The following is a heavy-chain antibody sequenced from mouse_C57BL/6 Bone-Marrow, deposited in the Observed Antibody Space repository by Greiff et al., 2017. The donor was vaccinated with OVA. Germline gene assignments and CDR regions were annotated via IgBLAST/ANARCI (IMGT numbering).Heavy chain of an antibody. D-gene: IGHD1-1*01. Sequence: QVQLQQSGPELVKPGASVKISCKASGYAFSSSWMNWVKQRPGKGLEWIGRIYPGDGDTNYNGKFKGKATLTADKSSSTAYMQLSSLTSEDSAVYCCARRYYGSSYWYFDVWGTGTTVTVSS. CDR1: GYAFSSSW. J-gene: IGHJ1*03. CDR3: ARRYYGSSYWYFDV. V-gene: IGHV1-82*01. CDR2: IYPGDGDT.